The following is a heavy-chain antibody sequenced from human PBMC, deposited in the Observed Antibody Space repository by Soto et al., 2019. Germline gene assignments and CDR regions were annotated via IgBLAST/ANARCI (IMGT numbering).Heavy chain of an antibody. CDR1: GFTFSSYA. J-gene: IGHJ4*02. V-gene: IGHV3-23*01. CDR2: ISGSGGST. Sequence: GGSLRLSCAASGFTFSSYAMSWFRQAPGKGLEWVSAISGSGGSTYYADSVKGRFTISRDNSKNTLYLQMNSLRAEDTAVYYCGRYFDWLPPIDYWGQGTLVTVSS. CDR3: GRYFDWLPPIDY. D-gene: IGHD3-9*01.